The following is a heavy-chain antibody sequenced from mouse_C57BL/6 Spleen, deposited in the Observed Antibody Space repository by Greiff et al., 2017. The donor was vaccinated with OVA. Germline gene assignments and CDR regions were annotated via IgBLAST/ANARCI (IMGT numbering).Heavy chain of an antibody. CDR1: GFNIKDDY. CDR2: IDPENGDT. Sequence: EVQLQQSGAELVRPGASVKLSCTASGFNIKDDYMHWVKQRPEQGLEWIGWIDPENGDTEYASKFQGKATITADTSSNTAYLQLSSLTSEDTAGYYCTTGLRRGAMDYWGQGTSVTVSS. J-gene: IGHJ4*01. CDR3: TTGLRRGAMDY. V-gene: IGHV14-4*01. D-gene: IGHD2-4*01.